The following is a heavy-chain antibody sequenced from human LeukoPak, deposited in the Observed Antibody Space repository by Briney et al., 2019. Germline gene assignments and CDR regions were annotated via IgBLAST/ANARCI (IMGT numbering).Heavy chain of an antibody. CDR3: AKSRRAYCSGGSCFGLWDY. CDR1: GFTFSTYW. V-gene: IGHV3-74*01. Sequence: PVGSLRLSCAASGFTFSTYWMHWVRQAPGKGLVWVSRINSDESSTTYADSVKGRFTISRDNAKNTLYLQMNSLRAEDTAVYYCAKSRRAYCSGGSCFGLWDYWGQGTLVTVSS. D-gene: IGHD2-15*01. J-gene: IGHJ4*02. CDR2: INSDESST.